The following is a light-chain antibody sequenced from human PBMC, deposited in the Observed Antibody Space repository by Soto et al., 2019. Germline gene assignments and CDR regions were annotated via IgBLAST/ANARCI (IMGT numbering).Light chain of an antibody. CDR1: QSVSSSY. CDR3: QQRSNWPGT. Sequence: EIVLTQSPGTLSLSPGERATLYCRASQSVSSSYLAWYQQKPGQAPRLLIYDASNRATGIPARFSGSGSGTDFTLTISSLEPEDFAVYYCQQRSNWPGTFGPGTKVDIK. CDR2: DAS. V-gene: IGKV3-11*01. J-gene: IGKJ3*01.